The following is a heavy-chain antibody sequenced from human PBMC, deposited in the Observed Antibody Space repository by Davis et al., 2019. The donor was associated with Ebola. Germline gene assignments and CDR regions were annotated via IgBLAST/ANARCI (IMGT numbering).Heavy chain of an antibody. CDR1: GFSFSTYA. D-gene: IGHD6-19*01. CDR2: ISSRSTYI. CDR3: ARVYNSDWYTMALDI. J-gene: IGHJ3*02. V-gene: IGHV3-21*01. Sequence: GESLKISCAASGFSFSTYAMNWVRQAPGKGPEWVSSISSRSTYIAYADSVKGRFTISRDNAKNSLYLQMNSLRAEDTAIYYCARVYNSDWYTMALDIWGQGTMVAVSS.